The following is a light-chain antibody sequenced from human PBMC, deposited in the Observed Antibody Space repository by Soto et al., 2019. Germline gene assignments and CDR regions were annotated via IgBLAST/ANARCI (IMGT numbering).Light chain of an antibody. V-gene: IGKV3-15*01. J-gene: IGKJ1*01. CDR1: QSVRSK. CDR3: QQYNSYSEA. CDR2: SAS. Sequence: IMVTQSPPTISLSPGERATLSCRASQSVRSKLAWYQQKPGQAPRLLIYSASTRTTGIPARFSGSGSGTEFTLTISSLQPDDFATYYCQQYNSYSEAFGQVTKVDI.